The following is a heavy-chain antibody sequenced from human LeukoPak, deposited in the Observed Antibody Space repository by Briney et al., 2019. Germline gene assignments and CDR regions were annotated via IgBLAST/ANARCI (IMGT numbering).Heavy chain of an antibody. J-gene: IGHJ4*02. CDR2: IKQDGSEK. V-gene: IGHV3-7*01. Sequence: GGSLRLSCAASGFTFSSYWMSWVRRAPGKGLEWVANIKQDGSEKYYVDSVKGRFTISRDNSKNTLYLQMNSLRAEDTAVYYCARDRFDDILTVYSSPDCWGQGTLVTVSS. CDR1: GFTFSSYW. D-gene: IGHD3-9*01. CDR3: ARDRFDDILTVYSSPDC.